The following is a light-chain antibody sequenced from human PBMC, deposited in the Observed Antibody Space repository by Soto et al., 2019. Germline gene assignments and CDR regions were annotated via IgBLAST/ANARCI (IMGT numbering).Light chain of an antibody. CDR1: QSISSY. J-gene: IGKJ4*01. V-gene: IGKV1-39*01. CDR3: QQRYSTSRT. CDR2: AAS. Sequence: DIQMTQSPSSLSASVGDRVTITCRASQSISSYLNWYQQKPGKAPKLLIYAASSLQCGVPSRFSGSGSWTDFTLTISSLQPEDFATYYCQQRYSTSRTFGGGTKVEIK.